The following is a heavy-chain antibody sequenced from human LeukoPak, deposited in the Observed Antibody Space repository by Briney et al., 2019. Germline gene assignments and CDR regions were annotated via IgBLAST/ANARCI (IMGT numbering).Heavy chain of an antibody. CDR1: GFTFSSYA. D-gene: IGHD3-3*01. Sequence: GGSLRLSCAASGFTFSSYAMHWVRQAPGKGLEWVAVISYDGSNKYYADSVKGRFTISRDNAKNSLYLQMNSLRAEDTAVYYCARDVTIFGVVIANWFDPWGQGTLVTVSS. V-gene: IGHV3-30*04. CDR3: ARDVTIFGVVIANWFDP. J-gene: IGHJ5*02. CDR2: ISYDGSNK.